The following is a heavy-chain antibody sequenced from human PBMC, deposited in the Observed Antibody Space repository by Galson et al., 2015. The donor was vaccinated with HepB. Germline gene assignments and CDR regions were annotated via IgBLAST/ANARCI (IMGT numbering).Heavy chain of an antibody. CDR2: ISHNTLST. J-gene: IGHJ4*02. CDR1: GFTFSDYY. CDR3: VRVADVDYGDHSHFDY. Sequence: SLRLSCAASGFTFSDYYMRWIRQAPGKGLEWLSYISHNTLSTNCEDPVKGRITITRDNARNSLYLQINSLRAEETAVYYCVRVADVDYGDHSHFDYWGQGTLVTVSS. D-gene: IGHD4-17*01. V-gene: IGHV3-11*06.